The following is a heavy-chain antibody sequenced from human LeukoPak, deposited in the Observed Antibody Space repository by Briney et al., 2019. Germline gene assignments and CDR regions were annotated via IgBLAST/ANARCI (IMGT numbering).Heavy chain of an antibody. D-gene: IGHD6-13*01. V-gene: IGHV1-18*01. Sequence: ASVKVSCKASGYTFTSYGISWVRQAPGQGLEWMGWISAYNGNTNYAQKLQGRVTMATDTSTSTAYMELRSLRSDDTAVYYCAFELVKTKDYYYYGMDVWGQGTTVTVSS. CDR3: AFELVKTKDYYYYGMDV. CDR2: ISAYNGNT. J-gene: IGHJ6*02. CDR1: GYTFTSYG.